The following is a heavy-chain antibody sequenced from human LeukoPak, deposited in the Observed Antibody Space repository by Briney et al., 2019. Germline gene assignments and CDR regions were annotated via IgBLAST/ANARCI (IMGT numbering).Heavy chain of an antibody. CDR1: GGSISSSSYY. CDR3: ASVRRGFGESSKYYSYYYMDV. J-gene: IGHJ6*03. V-gene: IGHV4-39*01. CDR2: IYYSGST. D-gene: IGHD3-10*01. Sequence: PSETLSLTCTVSGGSISSSSYYWGWIRQPPGKGLEWIGNIYYSGSTYCNPSLKSRVTISVDTSKNQFSLKLSAVTAADTAVYYCASVRRGFGESSKYYSYYYMDVWGKGTTVTVSS.